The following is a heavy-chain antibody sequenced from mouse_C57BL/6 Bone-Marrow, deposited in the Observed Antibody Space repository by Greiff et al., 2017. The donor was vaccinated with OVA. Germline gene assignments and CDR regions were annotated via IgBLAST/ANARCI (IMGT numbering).Heavy chain of an antibody. D-gene: IGHD2-3*01. CDR3: AIWLLRGAF. J-gene: IGHJ3*01. CDR2: ISNGGGST. V-gene: IGHV5-12*01. CDR1: GFTFSDYY. Sequence: EVQLVESGGGLVQPGGSLKLSCEASGFTFSDYYMYWVRQTPEKRLEWVAYISNGGGSTYYPDTVKGRFTISRDNAKNTLYLQICRLKSEDTAMYYWAIWLLRGAFWGQGTLVTVSA.